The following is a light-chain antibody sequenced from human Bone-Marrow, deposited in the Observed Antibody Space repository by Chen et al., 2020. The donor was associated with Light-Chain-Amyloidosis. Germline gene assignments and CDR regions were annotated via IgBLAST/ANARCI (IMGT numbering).Light chain of an antibody. Sequence: SYELTQTPSVSVSPGHTAMIHCSGDDLPTKYAYWYQQKPGQAPVLVIHRDTERPSGISERFSGSSSGTTATLTISGVQAEDEADYHCQSADSSGTYEVIFGGGTKLTVL. V-gene: IGLV3-25*03. CDR1: DLPTKY. CDR3: QSADSSGTYEVI. J-gene: IGLJ2*01. CDR2: RDT.